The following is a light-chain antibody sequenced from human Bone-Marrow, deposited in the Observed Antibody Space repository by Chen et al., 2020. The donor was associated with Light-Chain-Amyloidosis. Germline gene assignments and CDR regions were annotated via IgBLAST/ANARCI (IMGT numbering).Light chain of an antibody. J-gene: IGLJ3*02. V-gene: IGLV3-21*02. Sequence: SYVLTQPSSVSVAPGQTATIACGGNNIGSTSVHWYQQTPGQAPLLVVYDDSDRPSGILERLSGANSGNTASLTISRVEAGNEADYYCQVWDRSSDRPVFGGGTKLTV. CDR3: QVWDRSSDRPV. CDR2: DDS. CDR1: NIGSTS.